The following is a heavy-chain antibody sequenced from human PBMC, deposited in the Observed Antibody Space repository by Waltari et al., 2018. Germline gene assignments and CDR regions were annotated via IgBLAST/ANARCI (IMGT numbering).Heavy chain of an antibody. Sequence: QVQLQQWGAGLLKPSETLSLTCAVYGGSFSGYYWSWIRQPPGKGLEWIGEINHRGSNNYNPSLKSRVTISVDTSKNQFSLKLSSVTAADTAVYYCARGRAPTYGYSYGRPRKLFDYWGQGTLVTVSS. CDR3: ARGRAPTYGYSYGRPRKLFDY. D-gene: IGHD5-18*01. CDR2: INHRGSN. CDR1: GGSFSGYY. J-gene: IGHJ4*02. V-gene: IGHV4-34*01.